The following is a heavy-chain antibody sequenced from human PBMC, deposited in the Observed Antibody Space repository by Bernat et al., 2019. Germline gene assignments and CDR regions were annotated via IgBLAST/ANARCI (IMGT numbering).Heavy chain of an antibody. CDR2: IRGRSYSYAT. CDR1: GFTFSGSA. V-gene: IGHV3-73*02. J-gene: IGHJ4*01. Sequence: EVRLVESGGGLVQPGGSLKLSCTGSGFTFSGSAVHWVRQASGKGLEWVGHIRGRSYSYATAYAASVRGRFTISRDDSNNTAYLQMSSLRTEDTAVYYCIADRRGYWGQGTLVTVSS. CDR3: IADRRGY. D-gene: IGHD1-14*01.